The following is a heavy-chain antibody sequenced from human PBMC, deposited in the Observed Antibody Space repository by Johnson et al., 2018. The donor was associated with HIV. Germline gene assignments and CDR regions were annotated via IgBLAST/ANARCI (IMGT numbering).Heavy chain of an antibody. J-gene: IGHJ3*02. CDR1: GFSFSTYG. CDR3: AKHNGNSLYWYAFDI. V-gene: IGHV3-33*06. D-gene: IGHD5/OR15-5a*01. Sequence: HVQLVESGGGVVQTGRSLRLSCASSGFSFSTYGMHWVRQAPGKGLEWVAIIWADGSNTYCADSVKGRFTISRDNSKNTLYLQMDSLRAEDTAVYYCAKHNGNSLYWYAFDIWGQGTMVTVSS. CDR2: IWADGSNT.